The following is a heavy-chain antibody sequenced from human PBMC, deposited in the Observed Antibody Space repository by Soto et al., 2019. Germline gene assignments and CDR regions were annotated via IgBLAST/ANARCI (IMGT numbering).Heavy chain of an antibody. J-gene: IGHJ4*02. CDR3: ARSGDNYNRLDY. V-gene: IGHV3-11*06. Sequence: GGSLRLSCEGSGFTFSDYYISWIRQAPGKGLEWISYSSNSGTFSRYADSVKGRFSISRDNTKNLLYLQMNSLRAEDTAVYYCARSGDNYNRLDYWGQGT. CDR1: GFTFSDYY. D-gene: IGHD1-1*01. CDR2: SSNSGTFS.